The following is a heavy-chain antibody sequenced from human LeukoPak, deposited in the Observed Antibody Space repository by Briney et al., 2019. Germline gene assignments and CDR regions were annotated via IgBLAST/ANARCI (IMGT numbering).Heavy chain of an antibody. Sequence: SETLSLTCTVSGYSISSGYYWGWIRQPPGKGLEWIGSIYHSGSTYYNPSLKSRVTISVDTSKNQFSLKLSSVTAADTAVYYCARVLSSSWPRLFRLYYFDYWGQGTLVTVSS. J-gene: IGHJ4*02. CDR2: IYHSGST. CDR1: GYSISSGYY. V-gene: IGHV4-38-2*02. D-gene: IGHD6-13*01. CDR3: ARVLSSSWPRLFRLYYFDY.